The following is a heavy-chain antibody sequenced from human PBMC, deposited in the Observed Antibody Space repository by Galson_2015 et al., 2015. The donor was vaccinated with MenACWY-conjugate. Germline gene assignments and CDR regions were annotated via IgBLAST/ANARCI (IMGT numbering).Heavy chain of an antibody. Sequence: SVKVSCKASGYTFTTYAMHWVRQAPGQRLEWMGWINAGNGNTKYSQKFQGRVTMTRDTSASTAYMELNSLGSEDTAVYYCARNPKVTMLRGAGWFDPWGQGTLVTVSS. V-gene: IGHV1-3*01. J-gene: IGHJ5*02. CDR3: ARNPKVTMLRGAGWFDP. D-gene: IGHD3-10*01. CDR2: INAGNGNT. CDR1: GYTFTTYA.